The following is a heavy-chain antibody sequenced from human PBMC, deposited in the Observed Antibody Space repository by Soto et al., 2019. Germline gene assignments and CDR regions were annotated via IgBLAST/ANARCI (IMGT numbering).Heavy chain of an antibody. V-gene: IGHV4-30-4*01. CDR1: GGSISSGDYY. CDR3: ARIEFALAGWFDP. D-gene: IGHD3-10*01. Sequence: SETLSLTCTVSGGSISSGDYYWSWIRQPPGKGLEWIGYIYYSGSTYYNPSLKSRVTISVDTSKNQFSLKLSSVTAADTAVYYCARIEFALAGWFDPWGQGTLVTVSS. J-gene: IGHJ5*02. CDR2: IYYSGST.